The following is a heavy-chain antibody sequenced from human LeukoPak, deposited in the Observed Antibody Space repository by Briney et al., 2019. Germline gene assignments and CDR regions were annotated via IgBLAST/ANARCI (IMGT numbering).Heavy chain of an antibody. Sequence: GGSLRLSCAASGFTFSSYAMSWVRQAPGKGLEWVSAISGSGGSTYYADSVRGRFTISRDNSKNTLYLQMNSLRAEDTAVYYCAKDHDYGDYGGLGWGQGTLVTVSS. CDR2: ISGSGGST. J-gene: IGHJ4*02. CDR3: AKDHDYGDYGGLG. D-gene: IGHD4-17*01. V-gene: IGHV3-23*01. CDR1: GFTFSSYA.